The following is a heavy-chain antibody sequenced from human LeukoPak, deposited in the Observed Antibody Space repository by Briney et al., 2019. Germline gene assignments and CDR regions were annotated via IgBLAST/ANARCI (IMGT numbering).Heavy chain of an antibody. CDR3: ARDRIVVPAAIHRLSRWFDP. Sequence: GGSLRLSCAASGFTFSSYGMHWVRQAPGKGLEWVAVIWYDGSNKYYADSVKGRFTISRDNSKNTLYLQMNSLRAEDTAVYYCARDRIVVPAAIHRLSRWFDPWGQGTLVTVSS. V-gene: IGHV3-33*01. CDR2: IWYDGSNK. CDR1: GFTFSSYG. J-gene: IGHJ5*02. D-gene: IGHD2-2*01.